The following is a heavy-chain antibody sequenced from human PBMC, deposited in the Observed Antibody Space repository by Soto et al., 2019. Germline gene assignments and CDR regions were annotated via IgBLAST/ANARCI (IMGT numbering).Heavy chain of an antibody. CDR2: ISSSGSTI. J-gene: IGHJ4*02. Sequence: EVQLVESGGGLVQPGGSLRLSCAASGFTFSSYEMNWVRQAPGKGLEWVSYISSSGSTIYYADSVKGRFTISRDNAKNSLYLQMNGLRAEDTAVYYCAKAAYDDSSGYPYWGQGTLVTVSS. V-gene: IGHV3-48*03. CDR3: AKAAYDDSSGYPY. CDR1: GFTFSSYE. D-gene: IGHD3-22*01.